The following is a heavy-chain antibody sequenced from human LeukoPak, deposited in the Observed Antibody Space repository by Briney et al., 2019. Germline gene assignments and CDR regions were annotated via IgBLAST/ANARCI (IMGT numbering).Heavy chain of an antibody. CDR1: GDSIDTYV. J-gene: IGHJ4*02. CDR2: VYYSGST. CDR3: ARQDGDYTPLDY. Sequence: PSETLSLTCTVSGDSIDTYVWSWIRQPPGKGLEWIGYVYYSGSTNYNPSLESRVTISVDTSKNQFSLKLSSVTAADTAVYYCARQDGDYTPLDYWGQGTLVTVSS. D-gene: IGHD4-17*01. V-gene: IGHV4-59*08.